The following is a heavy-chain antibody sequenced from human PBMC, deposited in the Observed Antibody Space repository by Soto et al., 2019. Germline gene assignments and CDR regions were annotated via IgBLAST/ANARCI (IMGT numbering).Heavy chain of an antibody. CDR1: GYKFTSYY. J-gene: IGHJ4*02. CDR2: INPNTGDA. Sequence: ASVKVSCKASGYKFTSYYLHWVRQAPGQGPEWMGTINPNTGDASYAANFQGRVTVTRDTSTSTVYMQLSSLGFDDTAVYYCARDRPPDSWGQGTLVTVSS. CDR3: ARDRPPDS. V-gene: IGHV1-46*01.